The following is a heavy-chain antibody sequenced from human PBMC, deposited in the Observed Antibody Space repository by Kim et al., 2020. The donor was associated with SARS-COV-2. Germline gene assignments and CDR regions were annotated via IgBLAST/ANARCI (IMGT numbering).Heavy chain of an antibody. V-gene: IGHV1-46*01. D-gene: IGHD6-13*01. CDR2: INPSGGST. CDR1: GYTFTSYY. CDR3: ARDLGVVAAAGHFDY. J-gene: IGHJ4*02. Sequence: ASVKVSCKASGYTFTSYYMHWVRQAPGQGLEWMGIINPSGGSTSYAQKFQCRVTMTRDTSTSTVYMELSSLRSEDTAVYYCARDLGVVAAAGHFDYWGQGTLVTVSS.